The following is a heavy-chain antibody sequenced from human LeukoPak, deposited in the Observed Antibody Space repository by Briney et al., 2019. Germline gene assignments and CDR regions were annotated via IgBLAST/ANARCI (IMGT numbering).Heavy chain of an antibody. CDR1: GFPFSSYS. Sequence: AGGPLRLSCAASGFPFSSYSMNWLRQAPGKGLEWVSSISSSSSYIYYADSVKGRFPISRDNAENSLYLQRISLRAEETAVYYCARAIPISYYDYVWGSYRAGIDYWGQGTLVTVSS. CDR3: ARAIPISYYDYVWGSYRAGIDY. CDR2: ISSSSSYI. V-gene: IGHV3-21*01. D-gene: IGHD3-16*02. J-gene: IGHJ4*02.